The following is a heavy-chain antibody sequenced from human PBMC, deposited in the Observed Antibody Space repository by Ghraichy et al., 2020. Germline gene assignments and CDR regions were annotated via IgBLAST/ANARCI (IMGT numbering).Heavy chain of an antibody. CDR2: IYTSGST. CDR1: GGSISSYY. V-gene: IGHV4-4*07. J-gene: IGHJ4*02. Sequence: GSLRLSCTVSGGSISSYYWSWIRQPAGKGLEWIGRIYTSGSTNYNPSLKSRVTMSVDTSKNQFSLKLSSVTAADTAVYYCARGGGPRVDTAMAYYFDYWGQGTLVTVSS. D-gene: IGHD5-18*01. CDR3: ARGGGPRVDTAMAYYFDY.